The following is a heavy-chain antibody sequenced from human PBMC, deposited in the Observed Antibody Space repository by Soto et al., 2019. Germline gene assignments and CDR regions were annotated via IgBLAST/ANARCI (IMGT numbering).Heavy chain of an antibody. V-gene: IGHV4-59*01. D-gene: IGHD3-3*01. Sequence: QVQLQQSGPGLLKPSETLSLTCSVSGGSITDNYWTWIRQSPGKGLEWVGYIYYTGITNYNPSLRSRVTSSLDRSKNQFSLKLDSVTAADTAVYYCARALDYDFWGGRNWFDPWGQGTLVTVSS. CDR2: IYYTGIT. CDR1: GGSITDNY. CDR3: ARALDYDFWGGRNWFDP. J-gene: IGHJ5*02.